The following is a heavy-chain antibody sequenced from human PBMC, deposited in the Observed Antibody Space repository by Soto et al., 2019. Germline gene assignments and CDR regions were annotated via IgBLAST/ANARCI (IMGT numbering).Heavy chain of an antibody. D-gene: IGHD2-15*01. Sequence: SETLSLTCTVSGGSISSSSYYWGWIRQPPGKGLEWIGSIYYSGSTYYNPSLKSRVTISVDTSKNQFSLKLSSVTAADTAVYYCARDPEMGYCSGGSCSTYYYGMDVWGQGTTVTVSS. J-gene: IGHJ6*02. CDR3: ARDPEMGYCSGGSCSTYYYGMDV. CDR1: GGSISSSSYY. CDR2: IYYSGST. V-gene: IGHV4-39*07.